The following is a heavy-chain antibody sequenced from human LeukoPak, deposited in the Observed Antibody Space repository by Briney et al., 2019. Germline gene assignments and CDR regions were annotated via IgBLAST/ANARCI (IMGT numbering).Heavy chain of an antibody. CDR3: AGDLWFGEYNWFDP. J-gene: IGHJ5*02. CDR2: ISHSGST. Sequence: PSETLSLTCTVSDGSISSGGYFWSWVRQHPGKGLEWIGYISHSGSTYYNPSLKSRVTISLDTSKDRFSLRLSSVTAADTAVYYCAGDLWFGEYNWFDPWGQGTLVTVSS. D-gene: IGHD3-10*01. CDR1: DGSISSGGYF. V-gene: IGHV4-31*03.